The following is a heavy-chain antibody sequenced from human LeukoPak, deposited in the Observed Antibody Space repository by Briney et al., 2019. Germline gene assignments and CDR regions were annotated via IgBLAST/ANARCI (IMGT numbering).Heavy chain of an antibody. V-gene: IGHV1-3*01. CDR2: INAANGNT. CDR1: GYTFTNYA. D-gene: IGHD2-21*01. J-gene: IGHJ4*02. CDR3: ARNLIGKTDFDY. Sequence: GASVKVSCKASGYTFTNYAVHWVRQAPGQSLEWMGWINAANGNTKYSQKFQGRLTITWDTFAGTAYMEVSSLRSEDTAVNYCARNLIGKTDFDYWGQGTLVTVSS.